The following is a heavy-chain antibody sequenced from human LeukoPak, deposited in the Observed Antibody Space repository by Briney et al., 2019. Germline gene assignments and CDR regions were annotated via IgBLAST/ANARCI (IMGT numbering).Heavy chain of an antibody. D-gene: IGHD3-9*01. CDR1: GGSFSGYH. V-gene: IGHV4-34*01. J-gene: IGHJ6*02. Sequence: SETLSLTCAVFGGSFSGYHWSWIRQSPEKGLEWIGEMSHTGATNYNPSLKSRVTVSVDTSKKQFSLNLRSVTAADTAVYYCARGLHYNILTGGMDVWGQGTTVIVSS. CDR3: ARGLHYNILTGGMDV. CDR2: MSHTGAT.